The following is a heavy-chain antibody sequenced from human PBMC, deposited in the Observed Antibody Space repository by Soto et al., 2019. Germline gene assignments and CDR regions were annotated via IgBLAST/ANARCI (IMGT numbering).Heavy chain of an antibody. Sequence: GGSLRLSCAASGFTFSSYGMHWVRQAPGKGLEWVAVISYDGSNKYYADSVKGRFTISRDNSKNTLYLQMNSLRAEDTAVYYCAKAYGVNDYWCQGTLVTVSS. D-gene: IGHD4-17*01. CDR3: AKAYGVNDY. CDR2: ISYDGSNK. V-gene: IGHV3-30*18. J-gene: IGHJ4*02. CDR1: GFTFSSYG.